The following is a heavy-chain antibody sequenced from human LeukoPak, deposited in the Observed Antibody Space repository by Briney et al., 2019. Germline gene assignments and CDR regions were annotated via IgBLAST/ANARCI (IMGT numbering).Heavy chain of an antibody. Sequence: GGSLRLSCAASGFTFSSYGRHWVRQAPGKGLEWVAFIRYDGSNKYYADSVKGRFTISRDNSKNTLYLQMNSLRAEDTAVYYCAKSDGSGSYYNPLDFDYWGQGTLVTVSS. J-gene: IGHJ4*02. D-gene: IGHD3-10*01. CDR1: GFTFSSYG. CDR2: IRYDGSNK. CDR3: AKSDGSGSYYNPLDFDY. V-gene: IGHV3-30*02.